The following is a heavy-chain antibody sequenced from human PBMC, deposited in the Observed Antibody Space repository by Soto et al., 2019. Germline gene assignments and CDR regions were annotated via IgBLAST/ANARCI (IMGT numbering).Heavy chain of an antibody. Sequence: SETLSLTCAVYGGSVNGYYWNWIRQPPGKGLEWIGEINHTGGTHYTPSLKSRVTMSVDTSKNQFSLRLSSVTAADTAIYYCATRITVFGLLIPPFDPWGHGTQVTVSP. CDR2: INHTGGT. D-gene: IGHD3-3*01. J-gene: IGHJ5*02. CDR1: GGSVNGYY. V-gene: IGHV4-34*01. CDR3: ATRITVFGLLIPPFDP.